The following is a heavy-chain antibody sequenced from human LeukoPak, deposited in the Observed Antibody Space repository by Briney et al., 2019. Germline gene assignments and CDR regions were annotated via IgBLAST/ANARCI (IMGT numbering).Heavy chain of an antibody. CDR1: GFGYNYFW. Sequence: PQRLSCEAPGFGYNYFWRHWARQVPGKGLVWVSGIKYDGTATYYADSVKGRFTISRDNAKNTVYLQMNGLRAEDTTVYYCATVSEYWGQGTLVTVSS. V-gene: IGHV3-74*01. CDR2: IKYDGTAT. CDR3: ATVSEY. J-gene: IGHJ4*02.